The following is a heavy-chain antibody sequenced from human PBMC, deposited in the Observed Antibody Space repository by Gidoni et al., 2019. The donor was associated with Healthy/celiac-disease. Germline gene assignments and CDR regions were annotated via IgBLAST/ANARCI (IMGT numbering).Heavy chain of an antibody. CDR2: IYHSGST. V-gene: IGHV4-4*02. CDR1: GGHISSSNG. Sequence: QVQLQESGPGLVTPSGTLSLTCAVSGGHISSSNGWSWVRQPPGKGLEWIGEIYHSGSTNYNPSLKRRVTISVDKSKNQFSLKLSSVTAADTAVYYCASWEGYSGSYFEYWGQGTLVTVSS. CDR3: ASWEGYSGSYFEY. J-gene: IGHJ4*02. D-gene: IGHD1-26*01.